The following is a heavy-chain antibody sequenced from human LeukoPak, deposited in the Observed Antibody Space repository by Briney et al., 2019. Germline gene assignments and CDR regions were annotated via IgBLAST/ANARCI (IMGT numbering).Heavy chain of an antibody. CDR1: GFTFSSYW. CDR2: INSDGSST. CDR3: ARDRIAVAVGWFDP. J-gene: IGHJ5*02. Sequence: GGSLRLSCAASGFTFSSYWMHWVRQAPGKGLVWVSRINSDGSSTSYAASVKGRFTISRDNAKNTLYLQMNSLRAEDTAVYYCARDRIAVAVGWFDPWGQGTLVTVSS. D-gene: IGHD6-19*01. V-gene: IGHV3-74*01.